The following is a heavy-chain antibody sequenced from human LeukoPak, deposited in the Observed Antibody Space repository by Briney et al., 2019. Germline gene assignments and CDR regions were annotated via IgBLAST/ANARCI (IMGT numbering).Heavy chain of an antibody. Sequence: SETLSLTCTVSDGSISSYYWSWIRQPPGKGLEWIGYIYYSGSTNYNPSLKSRVTISVDTSKNQFSLKLSSVTAADTAVYYCARDSYYDSSGYYNYYYYMDVWGKGTTVTISS. CDR3: ARDSYYDSSGYYNYYYYMDV. V-gene: IGHV4-59*12. CDR2: IYYSGST. D-gene: IGHD3-22*01. J-gene: IGHJ6*03. CDR1: DGSISSYY.